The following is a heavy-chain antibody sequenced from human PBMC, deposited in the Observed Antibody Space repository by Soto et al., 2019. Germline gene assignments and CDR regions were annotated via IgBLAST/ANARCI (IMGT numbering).Heavy chain of an antibody. Sequence: SVKVSCKASGGTFSSYAISWVRQAPGQGLEWMGGIIPIFGTANYAQKFQGRVTITADESTSTAYMELSSLRSEDTAVYYCATALMTPGFFADYWGQGTLVTVSS. V-gene: IGHV1-69*13. CDR2: IIPIFGTA. D-gene: IGHD2-8*01. CDR1: GGTFSSYA. J-gene: IGHJ4*02. CDR3: ATALMTPGFFADY.